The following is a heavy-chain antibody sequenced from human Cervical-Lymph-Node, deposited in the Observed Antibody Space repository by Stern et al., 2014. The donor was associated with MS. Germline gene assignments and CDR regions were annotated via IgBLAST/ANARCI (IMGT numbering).Heavy chain of an antibody. D-gene: IGHD4-17*01. V-gene: IGHV1-3*01. Sequence: QVQLVQSGAEVKKPGASVKISCKASGYTFINYAMHWVRQAPGQRLEWMGWINAGNGHTIYSQKFQGRVTITWDTSASTAYMELSSLRSEDTAVYYCARVPTTTVTTSFDYWGQGTLVTVSS. CDR3: ARVPTTTVTTSFDY. CDR2: INAGNGHT. CDR1: GYTFINYA. J-gene: IGHJ4*02.